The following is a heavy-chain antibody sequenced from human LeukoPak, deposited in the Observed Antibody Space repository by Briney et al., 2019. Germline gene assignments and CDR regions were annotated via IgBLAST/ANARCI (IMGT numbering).Heavy chain of an antibody. CDR3: ARDPSITAAGA. Sequence: GGSLRLSCAASGFTFSSYTMNWVRQTPGKGLEWVSSISSSGTYIYYADSPKDRFTISRHNAKNSLYLLMNNLRADDTAVYYCARDPSITAAGAWGQGTLVTVSS. D-gene: IGHD6-13*01. J-gene: IGHJ4*02. V-gene: IGHV3-21*01. CDR1: GFTFSSYT. CDR2: ISSSGTYI.